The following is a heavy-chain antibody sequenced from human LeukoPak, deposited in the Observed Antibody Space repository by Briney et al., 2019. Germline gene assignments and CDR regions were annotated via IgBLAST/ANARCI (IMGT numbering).Heavy chain of an antibody. CDR3: ARAGGLQGGYYYYYGMDV. J-gene: IGHJ6*04. CDR1: GGTFSSYA. D-gene: IGHD2-21*01. Sequence: GASVKVSCKASGGTFSSYAISWVRQAPGQGLEWMGGIIPIFGTANYAQKSQGRVTITADKSTSTAYMELSSLRSEDTAVYYCARAGGLQGGYYYYYGMDVWGKGTTVTVSS. V-gene: IGHV1-69*06. CDR2: IIPIFGTA.